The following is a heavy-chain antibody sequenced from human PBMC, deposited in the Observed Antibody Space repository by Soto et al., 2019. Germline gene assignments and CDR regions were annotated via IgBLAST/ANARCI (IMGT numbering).Heavy chain of an antibody. CDR2: IYYTGST. V-gene: IGHV4-59*01. J-gene: IGHJ4*02. CDR3: ARVYPTVTTRFDF. CDR1: GDSLSSYY. D-gene: IGHD4-4*01. Sequence: PSETLSLTCTVSGDSLSSYYWSWIRQSPGKGLEWIGYIYYTGSTTYNPSLKSRVTMSVDTPKNQFSLRLSFVTAADTAVYFCARVYPTVTTRFDFWGQGALVTVSS.